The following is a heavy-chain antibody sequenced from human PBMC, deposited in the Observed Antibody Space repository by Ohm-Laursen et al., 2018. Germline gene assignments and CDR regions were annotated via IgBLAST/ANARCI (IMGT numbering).Heavy chain of an antibody. V-gene: IGHV3-23*01. Sequence: SLRLSCAASGFTFSSYAMSWVRQAPGKGLEWVSAISGSGGSTYYADSVKGRFTISRDNSKNTLYLQMNSLRAEDTAVYYCAKVLVTVTATPNWFDPWGQGTLVTVSS. CDR1: GFTFSSYA. J-gene: IGHJ5*02. CDR2: ISGSGGST. D-gene: IGHD4-17*01. CDR3: AKVLVTVTATPNWFDP.